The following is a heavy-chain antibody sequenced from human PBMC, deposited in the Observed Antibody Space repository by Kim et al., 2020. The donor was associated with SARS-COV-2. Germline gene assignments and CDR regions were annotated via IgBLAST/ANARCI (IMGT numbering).Heavy chain of an antibody. D-gene: IGHD2-8*02. CDR3: EKDRGAGGDYNDY. V-gene: IGHV3-30*18. CDR1: GFTFSSYG. J-gene: IGHJ4*02. Sequence: GGSLRLSCAASGFTFSSYGMHWVRQAPGKGLEWVAVISYDESNKYYADSVKGRFTISRDNSKNTLYLQMNSLRADDTAVYYCEKDRGAGGDYNDYWGQGTLVTVSS. CDR2: ISYDESNK.